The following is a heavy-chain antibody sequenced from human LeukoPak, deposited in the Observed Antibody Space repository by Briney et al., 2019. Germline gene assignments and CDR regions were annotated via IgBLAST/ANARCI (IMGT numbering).Heavy chain of an antibody. Sequence: EASVNVSCKASGYTFTSYGISWVRQAPGQGLEWMGWIIAYNGNTNYAQKLQGRVTMTTDTSTSTAYMELRSLRSDDTAVYYCARAGYSSSWYNPTYYYYMDVWGKGTTVTVSS. CDR3: ARAGYSSSWYNPTYYYYMDV. V-gene: IGHV1-18*01. J-gene: IGHJ6*03. CDR2: IIAYNGNT. D-gene: IGHD6-13*01. CDR1: GYTFTSYG.